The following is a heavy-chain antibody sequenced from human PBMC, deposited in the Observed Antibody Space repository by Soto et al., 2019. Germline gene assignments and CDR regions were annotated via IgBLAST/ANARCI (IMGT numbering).Heavy chain of an antibody. D-gene: IGHD3-10*01. CDR1: GDTFTGYY. CDR3: AMRWFGEFGPFDI. J-gene: IGHJ3*02. V-gene: IGHV1-2*02. Sequence: ASVKVSCKASGDTFTGYYMHWVRQAPGQGLEWMGWINPNSGGTNYAQKFQGRVTMTSDTSISTAYMELGRLRSDYAAVYYCAMRWFGEFGPFDIWGQGTMVTVSS. CDR2: INPNSGGT.